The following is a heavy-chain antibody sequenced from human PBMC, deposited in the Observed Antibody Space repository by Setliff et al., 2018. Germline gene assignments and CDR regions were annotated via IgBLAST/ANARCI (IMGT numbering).Heavy chain of an antibody. V-gene: IGHV1-18*01. CDR1: GFVFTNYA. J-gene: IGHJ3*02. CDR3: ATEAPVGVAVAGTSAFDI. Sequence: GASVKVSCKASGFVFTNYAITWVRQAPGQGLEWMGWISPIYGYTSYAQKFQDRVTITADTSTGTAYMELSSLRSEDTAVYYCATEAPVGVAVAGTSAFDIWGQGTMVTVSS. D-gene: IGHD6-19*01. CDR2: ISPIYGYT.